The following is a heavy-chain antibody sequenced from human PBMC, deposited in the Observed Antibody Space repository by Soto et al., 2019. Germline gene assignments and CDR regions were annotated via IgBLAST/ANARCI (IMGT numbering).Heavy chain of an antibody. CDR1: GGSISGYY. V-gene: IGHV4-59*01. J-gene: IGHJ5*02. CDR3: AREITYYYDSSGYNWFDP. Sequence: SQTLSLTCAVSGGSISGYYWSWIRQPPGKGLEWIGYMYYSGSTNYNPSLKSRVTISVDTSKNQFSLKLSSVTAADTAVYYCAREITYYYDSSGYNWFDPWGQGTLVTVSS. CDR2: MYYSGST. D-gene: IGHD3-22*01.